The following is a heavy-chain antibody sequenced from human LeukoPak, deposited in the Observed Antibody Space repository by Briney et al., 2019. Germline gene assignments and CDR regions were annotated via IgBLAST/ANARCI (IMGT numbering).Heavy chain of an antibody. Sequence: GGSLRLSCAASGFTFSHYWMSWVRQSPGKGRECVANIKPDGSEKYYVDSVKGRFTISRDNAKNALYLEMNSLRAEDTAVYYCARERMYSGSGSSYPYYDYWGQGTLVTVSS. V-gene: IGHV3-7*01. J-gene: IGHJ4*02. CDR1: GFTFSHYW. CDR3: ARERMYSGSGSSYPYYDY. CDR2: IKPDGSEK. D-gene: IGHD3-10*01.